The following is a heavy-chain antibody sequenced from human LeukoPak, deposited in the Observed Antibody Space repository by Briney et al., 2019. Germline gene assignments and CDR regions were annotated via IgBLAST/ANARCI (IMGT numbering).Heavy chain of an antibody. CDR2: ISYDGSKK. Sequence: GGSLRLSCAASGFTFSSCAMHWVRQAPGKGLEWVAVISYDGSKKYYGDSVKGRFTVSRDNSKNTLDLQMNSLRAEDTAVYYCARDRYCTTTRCSDYWGQGTLVTVSS. V-gene: IGHV3-30-3*01. CDR3: ARDRYCTTTRCSDY. J-gene: IGHJ4*02. CDR1: GFTFSSCA. D-gene: IGHD2-2*01.